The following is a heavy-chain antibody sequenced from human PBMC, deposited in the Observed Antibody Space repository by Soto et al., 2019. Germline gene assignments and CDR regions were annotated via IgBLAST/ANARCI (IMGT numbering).Heavy chain of an antibody. CDR1: GGSISSGDYS. CDR2: IYYSGST. V-gene: IGHV4-30-4*01. Sequence: QVQLQESGPGLVKPSQTLSLTCTVSGGSISSGDYSWSWIRQPPGKGLEWIGYIYYSGSTYYKPSLKSRVTISVDTSKNQFSLKLSSVTAADTAVYYCARGLFGTYDYWGQGTLVTVSS. CDR3: ARGLFGTYDY. J-gene: IGHJ4*02. D-gene: IGHD3-10*02.